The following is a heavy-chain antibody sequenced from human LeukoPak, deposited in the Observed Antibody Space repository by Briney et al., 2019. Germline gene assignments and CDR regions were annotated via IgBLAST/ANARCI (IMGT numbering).Heavy chain of an antibody. CDR2: ISSNGGST. CDR3: VKEGIPGYSSSWYGVDY. CDR1: GFTFSSYA. Sequence: PGGSLRLCCSASGFTFSSYAMHWVRQAAGKGLEYVSAISSNGGSTYYADTVKGRFTISRDNSKNTLYLQMSSLRAEDTAVYYCVKEGIPGYSSSWYGVDYWGQGTLVTVSS. V-gene: IGHV3-64D*06. J-gene: IGHJ4*02. D-gene: IGHD6-13*01.